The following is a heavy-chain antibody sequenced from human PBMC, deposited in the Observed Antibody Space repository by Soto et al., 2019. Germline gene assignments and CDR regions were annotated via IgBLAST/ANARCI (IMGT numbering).Heavy chain of an antibody. V-gene: IGHV1-18*01. Sequence: QVQLVQSGVEVKMPGASVQLSCKTYGYAFTNYGVTWVRQVSGQGLEWIGWVSGYNRNTNYAQKFEDRVSMTTDTSTNPAHMELRSLRPDDTGICDCARERRWEPLIYWGRGTLLTVSP. CDR2: VSGYNRNT. CDR1: GYAFTNYG. J-gene: IGHJ4*02. CDR3: ARERRWEPLIY. D-gene: IGHD1-26*01.